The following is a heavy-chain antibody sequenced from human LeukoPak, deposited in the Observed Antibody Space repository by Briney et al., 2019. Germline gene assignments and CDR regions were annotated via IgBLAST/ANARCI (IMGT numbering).Heavy chain of an antibody. CDR1: GYTFTGYY. CDR2: INPNSGGT. Sequence: ASVKVSCKASGYTFTGYYMHWVRQAPGQGLEWMGWINPNSGGTNYAQKFQGRVTMTRDTSISTAYMELSRLRSDDTAVYYCARGPIVGASQYYYFDYWGQGTLLTVSS. J-gene: IGHJ4*02. V-gene: IGHV1-2*02. CDR3: ARGPIVGASQYYYFDY. D-gene: IGHD1-26*01.